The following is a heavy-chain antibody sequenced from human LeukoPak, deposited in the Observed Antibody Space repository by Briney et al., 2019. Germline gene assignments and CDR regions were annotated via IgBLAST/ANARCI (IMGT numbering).Heavy chain of an antibody. V-gene: IGHV4-59*01. D-gene: IGHD6-13*01. CDR2: IYYTGIT. CDR3: ARTIAEGRYYYYYMDV. J-gene: IGHJ6*03. Sequence: ASETLSLTCTVSGGSISNYYWSWIRQPPGKGLEWIGYIYYTGITNYNPSLKSRATISVDTSKNQFSLKLSSVTAADTAVYYCARTIAEGRYYYYYMDVWGKGTTVTVSS. CDR1: GGSISNYY.